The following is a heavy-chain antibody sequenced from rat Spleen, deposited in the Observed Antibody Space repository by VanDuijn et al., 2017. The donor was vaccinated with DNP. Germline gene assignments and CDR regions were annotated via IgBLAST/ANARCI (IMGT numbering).Heavy chain of an antibody. CDR3: ARVMTTGAMDT. V-gene: IGHV5-31*01. CDR1: GFTFNNHW. J-gene: IGHJ4*01. CDR2: ITSSGGNT. D-gene: IGHD5-1*01. Sequence: EVQLVESGGDLVQPGRSLKLSCAASGFTFNNHWMTWIRQVPGKGLEWVASITSSGGNTFYPDSVKGRFTISRDDARNTIYLQMNSLRSGDTATYYCARVMTTGAMDTWGQGTSVTVSS.